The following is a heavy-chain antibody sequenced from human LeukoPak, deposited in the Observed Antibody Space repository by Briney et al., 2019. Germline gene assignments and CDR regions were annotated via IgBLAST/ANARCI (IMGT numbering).Heavy chain of an antibody. J-gene: IGHJ6*02. CDR3: TTADSGSYGHYGMDV. D-gene: IGHD1-26*01. CDR1: GFTFSNAW. Sequence: GGSLRLSCAASGFTFSNAWMSWVRQAPGKGLEWVGRIKSKTDGGTTDYAAPVKGRFTISRDDSKNTLYLQMNSLKTEDTAVYYCTTADSGSYGHYGMDVWGQGTTVTVSS. CDR2: IKSKTDGGTT. V-gene: IGHV3-15*01.